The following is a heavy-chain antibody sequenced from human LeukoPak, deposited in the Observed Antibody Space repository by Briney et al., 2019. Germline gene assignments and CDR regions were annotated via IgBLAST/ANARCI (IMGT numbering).Heavy chain of an antibody. J-gene: IGHJ4*02. CDR2: ISYDGSNK. CDR3: ARDDGGSYRPLDY. V-gene: IGHV3-30-3*01. D-gene: IGHD1-26*01. CDR1: GFTFSSYA. Sequence: GGSLRLSCAASGFTFSSYAMHWVRQAPGKGLEWVAVISYDGSNKYYADSVKGRFTISGDNSKNTLYLQMNSLRAEDTAVYYCARDDGGSYRPLDYWGQGTLVTVSS.